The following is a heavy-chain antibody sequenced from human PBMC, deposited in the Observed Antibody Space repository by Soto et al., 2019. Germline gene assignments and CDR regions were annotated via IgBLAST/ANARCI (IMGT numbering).Heavy chain of an antibody. CDR1: GYTFTNNG. J-gene: IGHJ5*02. D-gene: IGHD6-13*01. V-gene: IGHV1-18*04. Sequence: ASVKVSCKASGYTFTNNGISWVRQAPGQGLECMGWISTYDGNTKYAQKFQGRVTMTTDTSTSTAYMELRSLRSDDTAMYYCATTPTAAGTTLFDPWGQGTLVTVSS. CDR3: ATTPTAAGTTLFDP. CDR2: ISTYDGNT.